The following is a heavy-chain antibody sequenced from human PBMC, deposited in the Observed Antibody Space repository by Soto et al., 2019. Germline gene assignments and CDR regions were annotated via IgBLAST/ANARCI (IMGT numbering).Heavy chain of an antibody. CDR3: AREGVAPYYYYGMDF. V-gene: IGHV1-18*01. CDR1: GYTFTRSG. D-gene: IGHD5-12*01. J-gene: IGHJ6*01. Sequence: ASVKVSCKASGYTFTRSGISWVRQAPGQGLEWMGWISTYNGDTNYAQTFQGRVTMTTDTSTSTVHMEVRSLRSDDTAVYYCAREGVAPYYYYGMDFWGQGIPVTVAS. CDR2: ISTYNGDT.